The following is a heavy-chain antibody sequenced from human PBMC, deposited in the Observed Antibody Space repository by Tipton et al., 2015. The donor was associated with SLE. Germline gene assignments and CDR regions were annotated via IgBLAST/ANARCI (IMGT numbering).Heavy chain of an antibody. V-gene: IGHV4-34*01. CDR3: AKSPIAAAARYFDY. D-gene: IGHD6-13*01. CDR2: INHSGST. CDR1: GGAFSGYY. J-gene: IGHJ4*02. Sequence: TLSLTCAGEGGAFSGYYWSWIRQPPGKGLEWIGEINHSGSTNYNPSLKSRVTISVDTSKNQFSLKLSSVTAADTAVYYCAKSPIAAAARYFDYWGQGTLVTVSS.